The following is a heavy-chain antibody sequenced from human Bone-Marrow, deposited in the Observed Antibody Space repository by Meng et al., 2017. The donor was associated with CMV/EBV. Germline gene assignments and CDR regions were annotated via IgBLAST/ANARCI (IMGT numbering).Heavy chain of an antibody. CDR2: INSDGSST. CDR1: GFTFSSYW. V-gene: IGHV3-74*01. CDR3: ARDPLASYLDY. Sequence: GESLKISCAASGFTFSSYWMHWVRQAPGKGLVWVSRINSDGSSTSYADSVKGRFTISRDNAKNTLYLQMNRLRAEDTAVYYCARDPLASYLDYWGQGTLVTVSS. J-gene: IGHJ4*02.